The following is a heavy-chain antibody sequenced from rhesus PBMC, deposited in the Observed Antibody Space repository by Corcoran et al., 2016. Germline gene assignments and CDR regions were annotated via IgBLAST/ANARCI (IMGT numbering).Heavy chain of an antibody. J-gene: IGHJ6*01. V-gene: IGHV4-93*01. Sequence: QVQLQETGPTVVKPSETLSLTCAVSGGSIRSGNWWTWIHQSPGKGLEWIGGIYGSGGSTEYNPSLKSRVTLSKDTSKNKFSLELRSVTAADSAIFYCARGNYVNGLDSWGQGVVVTVSS. D-gene: IGHD4-17*01. CDR2: IYGSGGST. CDR3: ARGNYVNGLDS. CDR1: GGSIRSGNW.